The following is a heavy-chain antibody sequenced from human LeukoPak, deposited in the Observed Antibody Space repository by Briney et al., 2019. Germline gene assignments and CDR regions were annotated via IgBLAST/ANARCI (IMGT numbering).Heavy chain of an antibody. D-gene: IGHD2-2*01. CDR1: GFTFSSYA. CDR2: ISGSGGST. J-gene: IGHJ4*02. CDR3: AKWAYIVVVPAAYFVY. V-gene: IGHV3-23*01. Sequence: GGSLRLSCAASGFTFSSYAMSWVRQAPGKGLEWVSAISGSGGSTYYADSVKGRFTISRDNSKNTLYLQMNSLRAEDTAVYYCAKWAYIVVVPAAYFVYWGQGTLVTVSS.